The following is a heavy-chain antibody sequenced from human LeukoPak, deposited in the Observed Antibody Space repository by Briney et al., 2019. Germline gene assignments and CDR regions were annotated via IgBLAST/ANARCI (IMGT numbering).Heavy chain of an antibody. J-gene: IGHJ6*02. D-gene: IGHD6-19*01. Sequence: SVKVSCKASGGTFSSYAISWVRQAPGQGLEWMGRIIPILGIANYAQKFPGRVTITADKSTSTAYMELSSLRSEDTAVYYCTRXXXXXXSSGWYWYYYGMDVWGQGTTVTVSS. V-gene: IGHV1-69*04. CDR1: GGTFSSYA. CDR2: IIPILGIA. CDR3: TRXXXXXXSSGWYWYYYGMDV.